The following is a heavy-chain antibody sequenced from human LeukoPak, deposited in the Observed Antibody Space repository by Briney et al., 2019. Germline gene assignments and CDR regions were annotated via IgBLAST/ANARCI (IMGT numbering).Heavy chain of an antibody. D-gene: IGHD3-10*01. V-gene: IGHV6-1*01. CDR1: GDSVSSNSAA. Sequence: SQTLSLTCAISGDSVSSNSAAWNWIRQSPSRGLEWLGRTYYRSKWYNDYAVSVKSRITINPDTSKNQFSLQLNSVTPEDTAVYYCARDPVLWFGELYYYGMDVWGQGTTVTVSS. J-gene: IGHJ6*02. CDR3: ARDPVLWFGELYYYGMDV. CDR2: TYYRSKWYN.